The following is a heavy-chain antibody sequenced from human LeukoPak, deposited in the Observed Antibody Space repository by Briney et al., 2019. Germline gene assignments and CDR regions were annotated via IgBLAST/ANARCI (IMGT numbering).Heavy chain of an antibody. D-gene: IGHD6-13*01. V-gene: IGHV4-59*01. CDR1: GGSISSYY. Sequence: SETLSLTCTVSGGSISSYYWSWIRQPPGKGLEWIGYIYYSGSTNYNPSLKSRVTISVDTSKNQFSLKLSSVTAADTAVYYCARADSIAAAGYYYYYGMDVWGQGTTVTVSS. J-gene: IGHJ6*02. CDR3: ARADSIAAAGYYYYYGMDV. CDR2: IYYSGST.